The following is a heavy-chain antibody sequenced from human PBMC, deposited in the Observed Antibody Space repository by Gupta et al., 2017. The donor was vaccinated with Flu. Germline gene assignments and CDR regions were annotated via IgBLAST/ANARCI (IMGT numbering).Heavy chain of an antibody. CDR1: RFSFRDAW. D-gene: IGHD6-13*01. CDR3: SAGSCDSISCYRFDF. Sequence: EVHLVESGGGVLRPGGSLRLSCTASRFSFRDAWVRWVRQTPGKGLEWIGLIKTRSDGEATDYAAPLKGRTSISRDDLKNTIYLQMNSLKTEDTAVYYCSAGSCDSISCYRFDFWGQGTLVTVSS. CDR2: IKTRSDGEAT. V-gene: IGHV3-15*01. J-gene: IGHJ4*02.